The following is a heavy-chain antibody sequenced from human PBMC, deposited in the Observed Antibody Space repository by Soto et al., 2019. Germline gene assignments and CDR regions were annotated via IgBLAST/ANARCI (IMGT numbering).Heavy chain of an antibody. D-gene: IGHD3-10*01. Sequence: PSETLSLTCTVSGGSVSSGSYCWSWIRQPPGKGLEWIGYIYYSGSTNYNPSLKSRVTISVDTSKNQFSLKLSSVTAADTAVYYCARDLYGSGSYYSYWGQGTLVTVSS. CDR3: ARDLYGSGSYYSY. CDR2: IYYSGST. V-gene: IGHV4-61*01. CDR1: GGSVSSGSYC. J-gene: IGHJ4*02.